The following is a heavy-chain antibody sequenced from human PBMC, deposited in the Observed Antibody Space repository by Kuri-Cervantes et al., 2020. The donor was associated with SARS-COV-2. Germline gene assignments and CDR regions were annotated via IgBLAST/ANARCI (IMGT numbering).Heavy chain of an antibody. CDR3: AKGPRWGMGDARFGF. D-gene: IGHD3-16*01. J-gene: IGHJ4*02. V-gene: IGHV3-30*18. Sequence: GGSLRLSCAASGFTFSSYGMHWVRQAPGKGLEWVAVISYDGNDKYYADSVRGRFTISRDNSKNTLYLQMNSLRAEDTAVYYCAKGPRWGMGDARFGFWGQGTLVTVSS. CDR1: GFTFSSYG. CDR2: ISYDGNDK.